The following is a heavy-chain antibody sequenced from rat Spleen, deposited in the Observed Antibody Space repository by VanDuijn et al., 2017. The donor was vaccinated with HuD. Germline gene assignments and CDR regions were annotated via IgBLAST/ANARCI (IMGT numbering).Heavy chain of an antibody. V-gene: IGHV5-22*01. Sequence: ESGGGLVQPGRSLKLSCAASGFTFSDYYMAWVRQAPKKGLEWVASISYEGSSTYYGDSVKGRFTISRDNAKSTLYLQMNSLRSEDTATYYCARIQAQGYWYFDFWGPGTMVTVSS. D-gene: IGHD3-8*01. CDR3: ARIQAQGYWYFDF. CDR1: GFTFSDYY. J-gene: IGHJ1*01. CDR2: ISYEGSST.